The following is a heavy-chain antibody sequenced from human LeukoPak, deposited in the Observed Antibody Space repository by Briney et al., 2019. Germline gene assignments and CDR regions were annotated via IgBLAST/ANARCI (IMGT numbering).Heavy chain of an antibody. Sequence: GGSLRLSCAASGFTFSSYSMNWVRQAPGKGLEWVSSISSGSGYIYYADSVKGRFTISRDNAKNSLYLQMNSLRAEDTAVHYCARVVAVAGDFDYWGQGTLVTVSS. CDR2: ISSGSGYI. D-gene: IGHD6-19*01. CDR1: GFTFSSYS. J-gene: IGHJ4*02. CDR3: ARVVAVAGDFDY. V-gene: IGHV3-21*01.